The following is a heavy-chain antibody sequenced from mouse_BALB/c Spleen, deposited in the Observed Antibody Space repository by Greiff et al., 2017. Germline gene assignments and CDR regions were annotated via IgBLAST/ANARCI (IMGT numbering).Heavy chain of an antibody. V-gene: IGHV5-17*02. D-gene: IGHD2-2*01. J-gene: IGHJ2*01. CDR1: GFTFSSFG. CDR3: ARSYYGYDEDYFDY. CDR2: ISSGISTI. Sequence: DVHLVESGGGLVQPGGSRKLSCAASGFTFSSFGMHWVRQAPEKGLEWVAYISSGISTIYYADTVKGRFTISRDNPKNTLFLQMTSLRSEDTAMYYCARSYYGYDEDYFDYWGQGTTLTVSS.